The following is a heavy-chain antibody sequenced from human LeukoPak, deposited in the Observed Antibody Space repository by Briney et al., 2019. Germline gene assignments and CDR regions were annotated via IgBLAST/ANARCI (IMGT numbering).Heavy chain of an antibody. Sequence: PGGSLRLSCAASGFTFSSYSMNWVRQAPGKGLEWVSYISSSSSTIYYADSVKGRFTISRDNAKNSLYLQMNSLRAEDTAVYYCARWPLAKSYYFDYWGQGTLVTVSS. J-gene: IGHJ4*02. D-gene: IGHD3-16*02. CDR2: ISSSSSTI. V-gene: IGHV3-48*04. CDR1: GFTFSSYS. CDR3: ARWPLAKSYYFDY.